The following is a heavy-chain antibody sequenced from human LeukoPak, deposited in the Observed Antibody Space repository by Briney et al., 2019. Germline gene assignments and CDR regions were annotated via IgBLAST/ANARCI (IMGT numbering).Heavy chain of an antibody. J-gene: IGHJ4*02. Sequence: GGSLRLSCAASGFTFSSYWMSWVRQAPGKGLEWVANIKQDGSEKYYVDSVKGRFTISRDNAKNSLYLQMNSLRGEDTAVYYCARESSYSSGYYYYFGYWGQGTLVTVSS. CDR2: IKQDGSEK. V-gene: IGHV3-7*01. CDR1: GFTFSSYW. D-gene: IGHD3-22*01. CDR3: ARESSYSSGYYYYFGY.